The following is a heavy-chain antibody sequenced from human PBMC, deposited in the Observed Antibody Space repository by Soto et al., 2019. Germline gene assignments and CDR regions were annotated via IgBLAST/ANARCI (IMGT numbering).Heavy chain of an antibody. CDR1: RGSSNSGSYY. J-gene: IGHJ6*04. D-gene: IGHD3-10*01. CDR2: IYYSGST. Sequence: SETLSIRSTVYRGSSNSGSYYWCGIRQPPGKGLEWTGSIYYSGSTYYNPSLKSRVTISVDTSKDQFSLKLSSVTAADTAVYYCARRFLEMVRGVLSYHGREVRGTGNKVT. V-gene: IGHV4-39*01. CDR3: ARRFLEMVRGVLSYHGREV.